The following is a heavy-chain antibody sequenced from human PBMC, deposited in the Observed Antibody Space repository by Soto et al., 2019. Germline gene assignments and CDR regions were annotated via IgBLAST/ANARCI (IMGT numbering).Heavy chain of an antibody. CDR1: GGSISTDY. CDR2: FYYSGST. V-gene: IGHV4-59*01. Sequence: PSETLSLTCTVSGGSISTDYWSWIRQPPGKGLEWIAYFYYSGSTNYNPSLKSRVTISVDTPKNQISLKLSPATAADTAVYYCARAYGGGGWTFDYWGPGTLVTVSS. CDR3: ARAYGGGGWTFDY. D-gene: IGHD6-19*01. J-gene: IGHJ4*02.